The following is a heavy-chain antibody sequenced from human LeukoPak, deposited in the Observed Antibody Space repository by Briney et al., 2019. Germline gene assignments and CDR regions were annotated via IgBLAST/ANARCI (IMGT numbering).Heavy chain of an antibody. CDR2: INGGSTHK. V-gene: IGHV3-21*01. J-gene: IGHJ4*02. CDR3: ARDGTRAYTGYDFDF. Sequence: GGSLRLSCLASGFTFSDYNFNWVRQAPGRGLEWVSSINGGSTHKFYGDSVKGRFIISRDNAKRSLYLEMNSLRAEDTAVYYCARDGTRAYTGYDFDFWGQGTLVSVSS. D-gene: IGHD5-12*01. CDR1: GFTFSDYN.